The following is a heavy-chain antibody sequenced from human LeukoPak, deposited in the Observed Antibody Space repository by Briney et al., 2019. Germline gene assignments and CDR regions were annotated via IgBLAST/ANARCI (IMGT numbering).Heavy chain of an antibody. CDR3: AVFRGPHSPWDDY. CDR1: GGTIRTYG. D-gene: IGHD3-10*01. V-gene: IGHV1-18*01. CDR2: ISAYNGNT. J-gene: IGHJ4*02. Sequence: AASVKVSCKTSGGTIRTYGINWVRQAPGQGREWMGWISAYNGNTYYGQKLQGRVTMTTDTSTRTAYMQLRSLRFDDTAVYYCAVFRGPHSPWDDYWGQGTLVTVSS.